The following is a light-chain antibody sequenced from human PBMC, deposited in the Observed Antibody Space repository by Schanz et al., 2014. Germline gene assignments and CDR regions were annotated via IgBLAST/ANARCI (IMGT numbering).Light chain of an antibody. CDR1: QSVSSGN. J-gene: IGKJ1*01. Sequence: IVLTQSPGTLSLSPGERATLSCRASQSVSSGNLAWYQQKPGQAPRLLIYATSNRATGIPDRFSGSGSGTDFTLTISRLEPEDFAVYFCHQFGYSSWTFGQGTKVEI. CDR2: ATS. CDR3: HQFGYSSWT. V-gene: IGKV3-20*01.